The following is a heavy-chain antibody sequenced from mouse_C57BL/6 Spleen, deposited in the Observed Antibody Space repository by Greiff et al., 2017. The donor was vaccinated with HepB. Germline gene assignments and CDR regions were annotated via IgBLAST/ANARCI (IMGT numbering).Heavy chain of an antibody. CDR2: IWSDGST. D-gene: IGHD2-3*01. CDR3: ARQGDGYSYYFDY. J-gene: IGHJ2*01. CDR1: GFSLTSYG. V-gene: IGHV2-6-1*01. Sequence: VKLKESGPGLVAPSQSLSITCTVSGFSLTSYGVHWVRQPPGKGLEWLVVIWSDGSTTYNSDLKSRLSISKDNSKSQVFLKMNSLQTDDTAMYYCARQGDGYSYYFDYWGQGTTLTVSS.